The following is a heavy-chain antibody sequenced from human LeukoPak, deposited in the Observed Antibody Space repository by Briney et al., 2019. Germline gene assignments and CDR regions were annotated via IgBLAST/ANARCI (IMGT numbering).Heavy chain of an antibody. D-gene: IGHD2-15*01. J-gene: IGHJ3*02. Sequence: PSETLSLTCTVSGGSISSSSYYWGWIRQPPGKGLEWIGSIYYSGSTYYNPSLKSRVTISVDTSKNQFSLKLSSVTAADTAVYYCAREGVVPSRAFDIWGQGTMVTVSS. CDR3: AREGVVPSRAFDI. V-gene: IGHV4-39*07. CDR2: IYYSGST. CDR1: GGSISSSSYY.